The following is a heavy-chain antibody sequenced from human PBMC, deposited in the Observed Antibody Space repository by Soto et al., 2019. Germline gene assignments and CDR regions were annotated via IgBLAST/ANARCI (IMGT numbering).Heavy chain of an antibody. D-gene: IGHD3-10*01. J-gene: IGHJ4*02. V-gene: IGHV3-23*01. CDR2: ISGSTSGT. CDR3: AIDRGFSDPFDY. Sequence: PGGSLRLSCAASGFAFSSYAMSWVRQAPGKGLEWVSSISGSTSGTYYADAVKGRFTISRDNSNNTLYLQMNSLRAEDTAVYYFAIDRGFSDPFDYWGQGALVTVSS. CDR1: GFAFSSYA.